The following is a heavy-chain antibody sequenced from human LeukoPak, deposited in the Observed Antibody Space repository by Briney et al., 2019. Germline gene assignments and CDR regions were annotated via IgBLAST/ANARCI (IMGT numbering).Heavy chain of an antibody. J-gene: IGHJ4*02. V-gene: IGHV3-20*04. Sequence: GGSLRLSCAASGFTFEDYGMSWVRQAPGKGLEWVSGITWNGGSTGYADSVKGRFTISRDNAKNSLYLQMNSLRAEDTAVYYCAKGVNFDYWGQGTLVTVSS. CDR3: AKGVNFDY. CDR1: GFTFEDYG. CDR2: ITWNGGST.